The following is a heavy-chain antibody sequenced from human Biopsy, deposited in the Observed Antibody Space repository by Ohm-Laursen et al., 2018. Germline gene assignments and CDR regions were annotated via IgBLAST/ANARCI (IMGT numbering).Heavy chain of an antibody. CDR3: ARATNSTGWPYYYFYGMDV. J-gene: IGHJ6*02. CDR1: GGSISSDY. D-gene: IGHD2/OR15-2a*01. CDR2: IYCSGST. Sequence: TLSLTCTVSGGSISSDYWSWIWQTPGKGLEWIGDIYCSGSTNYNPSLKSRVTISVDTSKNQFSLRLNSVTAADTAVYYCARATNSTGWPYYYFYGMDVWGQGTTVTVSS. V-gene: IGHV4-59*01.